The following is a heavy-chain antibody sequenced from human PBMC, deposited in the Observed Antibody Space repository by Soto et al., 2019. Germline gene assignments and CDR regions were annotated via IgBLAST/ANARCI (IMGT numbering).Heavy chain of an antibody. J-gene: IGHJ5*02. D-gene: IGHD3-3*01. Sequence: ASVKVSCKASGYTFTSYGISWVRQAPGQGLEWMGWISAYNGNTNYAQKLQGRVTMTTDTSTSTAYMELRSLRSDDTAVYYCARGYDFWSGYYTDNWFDPWGQGTLVTVSS. CDR1: GYTFTSYG. CDR3: ARGYDFWSGYYTDNWFDP. CDR2: ISAYNGNT. V-gene: IGHV1-18*04.